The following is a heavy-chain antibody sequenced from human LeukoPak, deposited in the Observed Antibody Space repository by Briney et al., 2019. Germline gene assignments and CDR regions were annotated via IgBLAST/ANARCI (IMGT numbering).Heavy chain of an antibody. CDR2: IYPGDSDT. D-gene: IGHD3-22*01. Sequence: GESLKISCKGSGYSFTSYWIGWVRQMPGKGLEWMGIIYPGDSDTRYSPSFQGQVTISADKSISTAYLQWSSLKASDTAMYYCARGALDYYDSSGYYAYWGQGTLVTVSS. J-gene: IGHJ4*02. CDR1: GYSFTSYW. CDR3: ARGALDYYDSSGYYAY. V-gene: IGHV5-51*01.